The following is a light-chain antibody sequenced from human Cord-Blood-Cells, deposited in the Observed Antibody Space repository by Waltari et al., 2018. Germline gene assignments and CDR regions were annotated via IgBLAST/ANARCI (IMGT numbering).Light chain of an antibody. CDR2: WAP. Sequence: DIVMTQSPDSLAVSLGERATINCKSSQRVLYSSNNKNYLAWYQQKPGQPPKLLIYWAPTRESGVPDRFSGSGSGTDFTLTISSLQAEDVAVYYCQQYYSTPPITFGQGTRLEIK. CDR1: QRVLYSSNNKNY. CDR3: QQYYSTPPIT. J-gene: IGKJ5*01. V-gene: IGKV4-1*01.